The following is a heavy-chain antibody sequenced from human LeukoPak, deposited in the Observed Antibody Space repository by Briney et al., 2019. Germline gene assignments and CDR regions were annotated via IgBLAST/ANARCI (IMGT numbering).Heavy chain of an antibody. D-gene: IGHD3-9*01. CDR2: INPSGGST. V-gene: IGHV1-46*01. CDR3: ARVNILTGPYWYFDL. CDR1: GYTFTSYY. J-gene: IGHJ2*01. Sequence: ASVKVSCKASGYTFTSYYMHWVRQAPGQGLEWMGIINPSGGSTSYAQKFQGRVTMTRDTSTSTVYMELSSLRPEDTAVYYCARVNILTGPYWYFDLWGRGTLVTVSS.